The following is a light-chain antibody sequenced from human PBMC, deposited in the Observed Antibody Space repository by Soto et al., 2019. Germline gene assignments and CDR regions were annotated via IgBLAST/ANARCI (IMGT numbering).Light chain of an antibody. CDR3: SSYTISSTDV. CDR2: DVT. Sequence: QTPLTQPACVSGSPGHSVTISCTGTSSDVGVYDYVSWYQHHPGKAPTLVIYDVTYRPSRVSDRCSGSKSASTASLTISGLQTEDEADYYCSSYTISSTDVFGTGTKVTVL. CDR1: SSDVGVYDY. V-gene: IGLV2-14*01. J-gene: IGLJ1*01.